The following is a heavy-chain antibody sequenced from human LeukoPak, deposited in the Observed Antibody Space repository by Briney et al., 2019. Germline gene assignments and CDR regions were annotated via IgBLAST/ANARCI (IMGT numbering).Heavy chain of an antibody. CDR1: GFTFSSYS. CDR2: ISSSGTSI. CDR3: ARGPVTTSYYFDY. V-gene: IGHV3-48*01. Sequence: GGSLRQSCAASGFTFSSYSMNWVRQAPGKGLEWVSIISSSGTSIYYADSVKGRLTISRDNAKNSLYLQMNSLRGEDTAVYYCARGPVTTSYYFDYWGQGTLVTVSS. D-gene: IGHD4-17*01. J-gene: IGHJ4*02.